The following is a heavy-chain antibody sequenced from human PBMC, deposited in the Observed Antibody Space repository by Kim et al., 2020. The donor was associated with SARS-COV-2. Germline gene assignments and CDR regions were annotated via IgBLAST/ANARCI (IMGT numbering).Heavy chain of an antibody. CDR3: ARDKDSSSFYFDY. CDR1: GGSISSYY. J-gene: IGHJ4*02. V-gene: IGHV4-59*01. CDR2: IYCSGST. D-gene: IGHD6-6*01. Sequence: SETLSLTCTVSGGSISSYYWSWIRQPPGKGLEWIGYIYCSGSTNYNPSLKSRVTISVDTSKNQFSLKLSSVTAADTAVYYCARDKDSSSFYFDYWGQGTLVTVSS.